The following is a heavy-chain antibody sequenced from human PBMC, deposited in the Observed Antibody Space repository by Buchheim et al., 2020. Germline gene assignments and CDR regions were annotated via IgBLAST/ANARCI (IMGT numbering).Heavy chain of an antibody. D-gene: IGHD6-13*01. CDR3: ARGIAAAGKGPFDY. CDR2: ISSDGINQ. Sequence: HVHLVESGGGVVQPGTSLRLSFPASRFTFGSYAMHCVRQAPGNGLEWLAVISSDGINQYPSSSVKGRFSISRENSKNTLYLQMNSLRAEDSAVYYCARGIAAAGKGPFDYWGQGTL. V-gene: IGHV3-30-3*01. J-gene: IGHJ4*02. CDR1: RFTFGSYA.